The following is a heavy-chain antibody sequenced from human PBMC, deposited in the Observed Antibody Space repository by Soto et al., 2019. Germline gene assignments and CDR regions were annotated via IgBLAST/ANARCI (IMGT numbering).Heavy chain of an antibody. J-gene: IGHJ4*02. D-gene: IGHD5-12*01. CDR2: INHSGST. CDR3: ARANVDIEYYFDY. CDR1: GGSLSGYY. V-gene: IGHV4-34*01. Sequence: SXTLSLTCAVYGGSLSGYYWSWIRQPPGKGLEWIGEINHSGSTNYNPSLKSRVTISVDTSKNQFSLKLSSVTAADTAVYYCARANVDIEYYFDYWGQGTLVTVSS.